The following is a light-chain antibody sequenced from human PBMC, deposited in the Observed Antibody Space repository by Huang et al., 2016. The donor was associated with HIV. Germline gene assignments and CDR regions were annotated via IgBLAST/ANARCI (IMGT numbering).Light chain of an antibody. CDR3: QHYYSTPPT. J-gene: IGKJ2*01. Sequence: DIQMTQSPSSLSASEGGSVIITCRASQGISNSLAWYQQTPGQAPKRLISAASRLESGVPSRFSGSGSGTHYILTITSLQPGDFATYYCQHYYSTPPTFGQGTKLDIK. V-gene: IGKV1-NL1*01. CDR2: AAS. CDR1: QGISNS.